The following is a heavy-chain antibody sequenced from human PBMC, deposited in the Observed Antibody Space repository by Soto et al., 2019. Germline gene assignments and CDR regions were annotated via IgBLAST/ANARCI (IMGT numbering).Heavy chain of an antibody. D-gene: IGHD2-8*01. V-gene: IGHV1-69*06. J-gene: IGHJ4*02. CDR1: GDSLSRDA. CDR2: IIPIFGTE. CDR3: ARAEPDLIDPFDY. Sequence: SVNGSWKGAGDSLSRDAGGWGRQKNGQGLEWMGGIIPIFGTENYAQTFQGRVTITADKSTSTAYMELSSLRSEDTAVYYCARAEPDLIDPFDYWAQGTLVSLYS.